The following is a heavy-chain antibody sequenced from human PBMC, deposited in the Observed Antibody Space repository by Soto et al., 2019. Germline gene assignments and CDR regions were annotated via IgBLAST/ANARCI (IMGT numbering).Heavy chain of an antibody. V-gene: IGHV4-34*01. CDR2: INHSGST. J-gene: IGHJ1*01. Sequence: SETLSLTCAVYGGSFSGYYWSWIRQPPGKGLEWIGEINHSGSTNYNPSLKSRVTISVDTSKNQFSLKLSSVTAADTAAYYCAREREDSSWSSAEYLQHWGQGTRVTVSS. CDR1: GGSFSGYY. CDR3: AREREDSSWSSAEYLQH. D-gene: IGHD6-13*01.